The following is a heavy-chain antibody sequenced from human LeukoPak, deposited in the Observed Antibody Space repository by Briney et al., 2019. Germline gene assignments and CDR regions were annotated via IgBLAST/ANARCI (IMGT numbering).Heavy chain of an antibody. CDR3: ARDSMATIC. J-gene: IGHJ4*02. D-gene: IGHD5-24*01. Sequence: SETLSLTCTVSGGSISTDNCYWGWIRQPPGKGLEWIGSIYYNGNTYYNPSLKSRVTISVDTSKNQFSLKLSSVTAADTAVYYCARDSMATICWGQGTLVTVSS. CDR2: IYYNGNT. CDR1: GGSISTDNCY. V-gene: IGHV4-39*07.